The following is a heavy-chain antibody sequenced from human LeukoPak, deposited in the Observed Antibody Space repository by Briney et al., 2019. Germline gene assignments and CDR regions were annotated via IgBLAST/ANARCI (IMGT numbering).Heavy chain of an antibody. D-gene: IGHD6-19*01. CDR3: ATDRRYSSGWIPTGYYYYGMDV. CDR2: FDPEDGET. J-gene: IGHJ6*02. CDR1: GYTLTELS. V-gene: IGHV1-24*01. Sequence: ASVTVSCKVSGYTLTELSMHWVRQAPGKGLEWMGGFDPEDGETIYAQKFQGRVTMTEDTSTDTAYMELSSLRSEDTAVYYCATDRRYSSGWIPTGYYYYGMDVWGQGTRSPSP.